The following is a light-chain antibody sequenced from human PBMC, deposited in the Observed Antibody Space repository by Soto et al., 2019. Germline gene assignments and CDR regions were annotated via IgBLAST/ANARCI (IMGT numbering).Light chain of an antibody. Sequence: GPLIFNSRERTTLLPRVSRQGSNDYVAWVQQKPGQTPRLLIYDASSRATDIPARFSGSGSGTDFTLTISSLEPEDFVVYYCQQYASSPITFGQGTRLEI. CDR2: DAS. CDR1: RQGSNDY. V-gene: IGKV3-20*01. CDR3: QQYASSPIT. J-gene: IGKJ5*01.